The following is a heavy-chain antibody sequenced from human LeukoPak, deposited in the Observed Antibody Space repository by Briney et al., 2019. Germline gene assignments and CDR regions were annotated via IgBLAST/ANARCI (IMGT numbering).Heavy chain of an antibody. CDR1: GFTFRDYG. Sequence: GGSLRLSCAASGFTFRDYGMHWVRQAPGKGLEWVALIWYDGTTKDYADSVKGRFTISRDNSKNTLYLQMNSLRAEDTAVYYCARARMVGGTAYYFAYWGQGTLVTVSS. CDR2: IWYDGTTK. CDR3: ARARMVGGTAYYFAY. V-gene: IGHV3-33*01. J-gene: IGHJ4*02. D-gene: IGHD1-26*01.